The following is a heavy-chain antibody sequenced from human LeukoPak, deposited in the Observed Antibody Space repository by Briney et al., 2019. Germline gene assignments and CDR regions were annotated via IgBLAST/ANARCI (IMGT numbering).Heavy chain of an antibody. D-gene: IGHD5-18*01. J-gene: IGHJ6*02. V-gene: IGHV1-8*01. CDR3: ARGRIQLWSYGMDV. Sequence: ASVKVSCKASGYTLTSYDINWVRQATGQGLEWMGWMNPNSGNTGYAQKFQGRVTMTRNTSISTAYMELSSLRSEDTAVYYCARGRIQLWSYGMDVWGQRTTVTVSS. CDR1: GYTLTSYD. CDR2: MNPNSGNT.